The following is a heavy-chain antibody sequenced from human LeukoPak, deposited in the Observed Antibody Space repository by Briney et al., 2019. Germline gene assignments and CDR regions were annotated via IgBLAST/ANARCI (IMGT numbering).Heavy chain of an antibody. CDR3: ARDLSVAFEYYFDS. V-gene: IGHV1-2*02. J-gene: IGHJ4*02. CDR1: GYTFTGYY. CDR2: INPNSGGT. Sequence: ASVKVSCKASGYTFTGYYMHWVRQAPGQGLEWMGWINPNSGGTNYAQKFQGRVTMTRDTSISTAYMELSRLRSDDTAVYYCARDLSVAFEYYFDSWGQGTLVTVSS. D-gene: IGHD2-15*01.